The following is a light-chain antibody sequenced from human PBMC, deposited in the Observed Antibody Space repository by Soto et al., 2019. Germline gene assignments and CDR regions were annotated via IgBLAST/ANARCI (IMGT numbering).Light chain of an antibody. CDR1: QSVSNNY. CDR3: QQRSNWPIT. V-gene: IGKV3-11*01. J-gene: IGKJ5*01. Sequence: EIVLTQSPGTLSLSPGERATLSCRASQSVSNNYLAWYQQKPGQAPRLLIYGASNRATGIPARFSGSGSRTDFILTISSLEPEDFAVYYCQQRSNWPITFGQGTRLEIK. CDR2: GAS.